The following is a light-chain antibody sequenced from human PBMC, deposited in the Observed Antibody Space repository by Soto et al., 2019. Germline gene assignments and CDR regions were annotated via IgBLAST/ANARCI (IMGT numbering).Light chain of an antibody. Sequence: QSVLTQAPSASGTPGQRVNISCYGSSSNIGSDSVNWYQQLPGTAPKLLIYNNNQRPSGVPDRFSGSKSGTSASLAISGLQSEDEADYYCAAWDDSLNGVVFGGGTKVTVL. CDR1: SSNIGSDS. CDR3: AAWDDSLNGVV. J-gene: IGLJ2*01. V-gene: IGLV1-44*01. CDR2: NNN.